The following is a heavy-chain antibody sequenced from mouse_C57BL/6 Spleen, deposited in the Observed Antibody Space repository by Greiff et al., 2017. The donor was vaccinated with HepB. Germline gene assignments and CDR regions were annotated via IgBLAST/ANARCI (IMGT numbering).Heavy chain of an antibody. CDR3: ARYSPPYGSKYYYAMDY. J-gene: IGHJ4*01. D-gene: IGHD1-1*01. Sequence: EVQLQQSGPELVKPGASVKISCKASGYTFTDYYMNWVKQSHGKSLEWIGDINPNNGGTSYNQKFKGKATLTVDKSSSTAYMELRSLTSEDSAVYYCARYSPPYGSKYYYAMDYWGQGTSVTVSS. CDR1: GYTFTDYY. V-gene: IGHV1-26*01. CDR2: INPNNGGT.